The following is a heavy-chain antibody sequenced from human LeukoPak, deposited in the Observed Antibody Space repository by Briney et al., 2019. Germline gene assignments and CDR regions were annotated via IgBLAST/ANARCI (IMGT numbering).Heavy chain of an antibody. D-gene: IGHD3-22*01. Sequence: GGSLRLSCAASGFTFSSYSMNWVRQAPGKGLEWVALISYDGSNKYYADSVNGRFTISRDNSKNTLYLQMNSLRAEDTAVYYCAKEWYYYDTSGYYSYFDYWGQGTLVTVSS. J-gene: IGHJ4*02. CDR3: AKEWYYYDTSGYYSYFDY. CDR2: ISYDGSNK. CDR1: GFTFSSYS. V-gene: IGHV3-30*18.